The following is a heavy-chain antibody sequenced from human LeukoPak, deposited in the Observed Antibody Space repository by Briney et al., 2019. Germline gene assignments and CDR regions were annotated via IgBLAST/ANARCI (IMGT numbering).Heavy chain of an antibody. CDR1: GGSFSGYY. D-gene: IGHD3-22*01. V-gene: IGHV4-34*01. J-gene: IGHJ4*02. CDR3: ARGNYYDSSGSDY. CDR2: INHSGST. Sequence: IPSETLSLTCAVYGGSFSGYYWSWIRQPPGKGLEWIGEINHSGSTNYNPSLKSRVTISVDTSKNQSSLKLSSVTAADTAVYYCARGNYYDSSGSDYWGQGTLVTVSS.